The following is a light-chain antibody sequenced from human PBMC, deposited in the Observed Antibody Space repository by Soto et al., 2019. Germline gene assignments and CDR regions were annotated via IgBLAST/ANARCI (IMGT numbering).Light chain of an antibody. CDR3: QHDYSLPPT. V-gene: IGKV1-8*01. J-gene: IGKJ1*01. CDR2: GAY. CDR1: QGIGNN. Sequence: AIRMTQSPSSFSASTGDRVTITCRASQGIGNNLAWYQRKPGRATKLLISGAYTLQIGVPSRFSGSGSGTEFTLTINYLQAEYFAIYYCQHDYSLPPTFGQGTNVEIK.